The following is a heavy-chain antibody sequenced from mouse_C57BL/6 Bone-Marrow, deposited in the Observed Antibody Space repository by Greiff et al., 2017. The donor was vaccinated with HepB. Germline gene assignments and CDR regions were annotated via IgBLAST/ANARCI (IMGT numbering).Heavy chain of an antibody. CDR3: ARGGKFITTVVGPFAY. J-gene: IGHJ3*01. V-gene: IGHV1-50*01. CDR2: IDPSDSYT. D-gene: IGHD1-1*01. CDR1: GYTFTSYW. Sequence: QVQLQQPGAELVKPGASVKLSCKASGYTFTSYWMQWVKQRPGQSLEWIGEIDPSDSYTNYNQKFKGKATLTVDTSSSTAYMQLSRLTSEDSAVYCCARGGKFITTVVGPFAYWGQGTLVTVSA.